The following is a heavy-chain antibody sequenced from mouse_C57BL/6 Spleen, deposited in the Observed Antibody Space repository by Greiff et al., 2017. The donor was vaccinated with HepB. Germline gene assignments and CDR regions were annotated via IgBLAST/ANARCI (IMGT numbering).Heavy chain of an antibody. J-gene: IGHJ3*01. V-gene: IGHV1-82*01. CDR1: GYAFSSSW. CDR2: IYPGDGDT. D-gene: IGHD1-1*01. Sequence: QVQLQQSGPELVKPGASVKISCKASGYAFSSSWMNWVKQRPGKGLEWIGRIYPGDGDTNYNGKFKGKATLTADKSSSTAYMQLSSLTSEDSAVYFCAGDYGSSSPFAYWGQGTLVTVSA. CDR3: AGDYGSSSPFAY.